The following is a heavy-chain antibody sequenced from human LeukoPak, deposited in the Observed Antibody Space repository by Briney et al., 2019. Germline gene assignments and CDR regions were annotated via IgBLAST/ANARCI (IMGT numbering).Heavy chain of an antibody. CDR1: VGSISSYY. Sequence: SETLSLTCTVSVGSISSYYWSWVRQPPGKGLEWIGEIYHSGSTNYNPSLKSRVTISVDKSKNQFSLKLSSVTAADTAVYYCARVSGSDYGDYVLAYWGQGTLVTVSS. CDR2: IYHSGST. J-gene: IGHJ4*02. CDR3: ARVSGSDYGDYVLAY. V-gene: IGHV4-4*02. D-gene: IGHD4-17*01.